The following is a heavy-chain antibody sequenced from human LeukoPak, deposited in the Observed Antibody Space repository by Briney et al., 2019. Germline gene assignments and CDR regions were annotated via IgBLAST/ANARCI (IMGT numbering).Heavy chain of an antibody. J-gene: IGHJ5*02. CDR1: GYSFTSYW. CDR2: IYPGDSDT. D-gene: IGHD6-6*01. Sequence: GESLKISCKGSGYSFTSYWIGCVRQMPGKGLEWMGIIYPGDSDTRYSPSFQGQVTISADKSISTAYLQWSSLKASDTAMYYCARFGHSSSSGVWFDPWGQGTLVTVSS. CDR3: ARFGHSSSSGVWFDP. V-gene: IGHV5-51*01.